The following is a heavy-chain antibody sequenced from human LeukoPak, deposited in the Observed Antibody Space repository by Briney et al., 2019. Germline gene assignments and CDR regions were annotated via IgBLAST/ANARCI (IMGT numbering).Heavy chain of an antibody. CDR3: ARVGLTYYYGSGSYYRWFDP. CDR1: GGSSSGYY. J-gene: IGHJ5*02. CDR2: INHSGST. V-gene: IGHV4-34*01. D-gene: IGHD3-10*01. Sequence: PSETLSLTCAVYGGSSSGYYWSWIRQPPGKGLEWIGEINHSGSTNYNPSLKSRVTISVDTSKNQFSLKLSSVTAADTAVYYCARVGLTYYYGSGSYYRWFDPWGQGTLVTVSS.